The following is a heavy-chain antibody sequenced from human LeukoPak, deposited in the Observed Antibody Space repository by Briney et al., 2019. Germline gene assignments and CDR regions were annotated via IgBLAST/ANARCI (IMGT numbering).Heavy chain of an antibody. CDR3: ARARPSMWIDY. Sequence: GGSLRLSCAASGFTFSSYAMSWVRQAPGKGLNWVSGISGSGGSTYYADSVKGRFTISRDSSKNTLYLQMNSLSPEDTAVYYCARARPSMWIDYWGQGTLVTVSS. CDR2: ISGSGGST. J-gene: IGHJ4*02. CDR1: GFTFSSYA. V-gene: IGHV3-23*01. D-gene: IGHD5-12*01.